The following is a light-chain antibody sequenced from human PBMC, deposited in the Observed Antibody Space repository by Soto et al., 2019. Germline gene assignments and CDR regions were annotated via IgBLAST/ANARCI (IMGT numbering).Light chain of an antibody. CDR1: QSVSID. CDR2: GAS. J-gene: IGKJ1*01. V-gene: IGKV3-15*01. CDR3: QQYNKWPLT. Sequence: IVLTQSPGTLSFSPGERATLSGRASQSVSIDLAWYQQTPGQAPRLLIYGASTRATGVPPTFSGSASGTEFTLTISSLQSEDFTVYYCQQYNKWPLTFGQGTKVDIK.